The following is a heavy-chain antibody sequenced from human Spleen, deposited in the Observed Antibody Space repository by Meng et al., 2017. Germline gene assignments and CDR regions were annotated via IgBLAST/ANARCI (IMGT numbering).Heavy chain of an antibody. Sequence: GESLKISCAASGFTFSNYWMHWVRQAPGKGLVWLSRLNSDGSDTSYADFLKGRFTISRDNAKNTLYLQMNSLRAEDTGVYYCARHCSSSSCSDYWGQGTLVTVSS. V-gene: IGHV3-74*01. J-gene: IGHJ4*02. D-gene: IGHD2-2*01. CDR1: GFTFSNYW. CDR2: LNSDGSDT. CDR3: ARHCSSSSCSDY.